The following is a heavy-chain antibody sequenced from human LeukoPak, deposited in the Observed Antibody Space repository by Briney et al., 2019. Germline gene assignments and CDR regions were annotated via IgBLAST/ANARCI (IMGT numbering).Heavy chain of an antibody. CDR1: GGSISSSSYY. V-gene: IGHV4-61*05. CDR3: ARFKIGWLQSGDAFDI. Sequence: PSETLSLTCTVSGGSISSSSYYWSWIRQPPGKGLEWIGYIYYSGSTNYNPSLKSRVTISVDTSKNQFSLKLSSVTAADTAVYYCARFKIGWLQSGDAFDIWGQGTMVTVSS. D-gene: IGHD5-24*01. CDR2: IYYSGST. J-gene: IGHJ3*02.